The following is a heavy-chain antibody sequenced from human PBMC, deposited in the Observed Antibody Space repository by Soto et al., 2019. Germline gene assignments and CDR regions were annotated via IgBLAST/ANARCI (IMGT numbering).Heavy chain of an antibody. V-gene: IGHV3-15*01. CDR2: IKREADGGTT. D-gene: IGHD3-22*01. J-gene: IGHJ4*02. Sequence: EMQLVESGGGLVKPGGSLRFSCAASGFTFADAWMSWVRQAPGRGLEWVGRIKREADGGTTDYAAPVKGRTTISRDDSKNTLYLQMNSLKTEDTAVYYCTTGLSNGYYNFDYWGQGTPVTVSS. CDR3: TTGLSNGYYNFDY. CDR1: GFTFADAW.